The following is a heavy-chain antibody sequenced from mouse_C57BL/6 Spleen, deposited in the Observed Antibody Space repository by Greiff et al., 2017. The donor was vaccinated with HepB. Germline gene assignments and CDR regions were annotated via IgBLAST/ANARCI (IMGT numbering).Heavy chain of an antibody. Sequence: VHVKQSGPELVKPGASVKIPCKASGYTFTDYNMDWVKQSHGKSLEWIGDINPNNGGTIYNQKFKSKATLTVDKSSSTAYMKLRSLTSEDTAVYYCAKTAHALDYWGQGTTLTVSS. CDR2: INPNNGGT. J-gene: IGHJ2*01. CDR1: GYTFTDYN. CDR3: AKTAHALDY. D-gene: IGHD3-2*02. V-gene: IGHV1-18*01.